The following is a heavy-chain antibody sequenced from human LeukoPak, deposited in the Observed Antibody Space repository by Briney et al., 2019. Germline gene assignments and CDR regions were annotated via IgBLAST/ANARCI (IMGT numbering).Heavy chain of an antibody. CDR3: AKAVGSGPYSSFDY. CDR2: ISYDGSNK. J-gene: IGHJ4*02. CDR1: GFTFSSYG. D-gene: IGHD2-15*01. V-gene: IGHV3-30*18. Sequence: PGRSLRLSCAASGFTFSSYGMHWVRQAPGKGLEWVAVISYDGSNKYYADSVKGRFTISRDNSKNTLYLQMNSLRAEDTAVYYCAKAVGSGPYSSFDYWGQGTLVTVSS.